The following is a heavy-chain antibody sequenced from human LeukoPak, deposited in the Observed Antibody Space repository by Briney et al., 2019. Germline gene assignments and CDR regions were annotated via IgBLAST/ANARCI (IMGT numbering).Heavy chain of an antibody. D-gene: IGHD3-9*01. CDR2: ISSSSSTI. Sequence: GGSLRLSCAASGFTFSSYSMNWVRQAPGKGLEWVSYISSSSSTIYYADSVKGRFTISRDNAKNSLYLQMNSLRAEDTAVYYCASYDILTGYHFDYWGQGTLVTVSS. J-gene: IGHJ4*02. CDR3: ASYDILTGYHFDY. CDR1: GFTFSSYS. V-gene: IGHV3-48*01.